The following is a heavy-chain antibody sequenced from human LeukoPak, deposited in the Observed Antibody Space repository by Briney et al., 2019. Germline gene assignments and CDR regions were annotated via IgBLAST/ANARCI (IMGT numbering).Heavy chain of an antibody. J-gene: IGHJ4*02. Sequence: GGSLRLSCAASGFTFSDYYMSWIRQAPGKGLEWVSYISSSGSTIYYADSVKGRFTISRDNAKNSLYLQMNSLRAEDTAVYYCARDFWGGYSYGYRYYFDYWGQGTLVTVSS. V-gene: IGHV3-11*04. CDR3: ARDFWGGYSYGYRYYFDY. D-gene: IGHD5-18*01. CDR2: ISSSGSTI. CDR1: GFTFSDYY.